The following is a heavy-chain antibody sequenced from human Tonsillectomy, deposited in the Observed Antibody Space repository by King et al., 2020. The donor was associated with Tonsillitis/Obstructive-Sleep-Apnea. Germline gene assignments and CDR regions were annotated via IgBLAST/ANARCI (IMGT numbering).Heavy chain of an antibody. CDR2: IYWDDDK. J-gene: IGHJ5*02. Sequence: TLKESGPTLVKPTQTLTLTCTFSGFSLSTSGVGVGWIRQPPGKALEWLALIYWDDDKRYSPSLKSRLTITKDTSKNQVVLTMTNMDPVDTATYYRAHRQHYYDSSGYEVFRWFDPWGQGTLVTVSS. CDR3: AHRQHYYDSSGYEVFRWFDP. CDR1: GFSLSTSGVG. V-gene: IGHV2-5*02. D-gene: IGHD3-22*01.